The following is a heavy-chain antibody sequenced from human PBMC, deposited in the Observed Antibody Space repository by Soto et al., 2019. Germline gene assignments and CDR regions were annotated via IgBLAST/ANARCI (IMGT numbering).Heavy chain of an antibody. CDR3: ARYKSYALAV. J-gene: IGHJ6*02. V-gene: IGHV3-74*03. Sequence: GGSLRLSCAASGFDFSNSWMHWVRQVPGKGLVWVSHINSDGSSTTYADSVKGRFTISRDNARTTVYLQLDSLRVEDTAVYYCARYKSYALAVWGQGTTVTVSS. CDR1: GFDFSNSW. CDR2: INSDGSST. D-gene: IGHD1-20*01.